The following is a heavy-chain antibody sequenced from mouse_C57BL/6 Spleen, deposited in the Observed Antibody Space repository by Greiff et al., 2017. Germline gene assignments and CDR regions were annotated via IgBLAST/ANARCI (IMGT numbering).Heavy chain of an antibody. V-gene: IGHV1-55*01. CDR2: IYPGSGST. J-gene: IGHJ4*01. CDR3: ARSRYYSNPYAMDY. Sequence: VQLQQPGAELVKPGASVKMSCKASGYTFTSYWITWVKQRPGQGLEWIGDIYPGSGSTNYNEKFKSKATLTVDTSSSTAYMQLSSLTSEDSAVYYGARSRYYSNPYAMDYWGQGTSVTVSS. D-gene: IGHD2-5*01. CDR1: GYTFTSYW.